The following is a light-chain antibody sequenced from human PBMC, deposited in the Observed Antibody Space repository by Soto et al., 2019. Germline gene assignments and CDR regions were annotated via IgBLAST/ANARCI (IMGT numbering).Light chain of an antibody. Sequence: EIVLTQSPGTLSLSPGERATLSCRASQSVSSSYLAWYQQKPGQAPRLLIYGASSRATGIPDRFSGSGSGTDFTLTISRLEPDDFAVYYCQQYGSSQWTFGQGTNVEI. CDR1: QSVSSSY. V-gene: IGKV3-20*01. CDR2: GAS. CDR3: QQYGSSQWT. J-gene: IGKJ1*01.